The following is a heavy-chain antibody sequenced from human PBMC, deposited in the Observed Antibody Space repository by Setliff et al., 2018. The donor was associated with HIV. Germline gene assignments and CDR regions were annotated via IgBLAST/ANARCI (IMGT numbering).Heavy chain of an antibody. J-gene: IGHJ4*02. V-gene: IGHV4-38-2*01. D-gene: IGHD3-3*01. Sequence: ETLSLTCAVPGYSISSGYYWGWIRQPPGRGLEWIGNIYHSGGTHYNPSLRSRVTISVDTSKNHFSLKLSSVTAADTAVFYCARVPFTTGFDYWGQGIPVTVSS. CDR2: IYHSGGT. CDR3: ARVPFTTGFDY. CDR1: GYSISSGYY.